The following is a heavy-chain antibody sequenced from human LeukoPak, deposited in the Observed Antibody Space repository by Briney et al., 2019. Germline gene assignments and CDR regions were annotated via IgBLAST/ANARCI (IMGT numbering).Heavy chain of an antibody. CDR3: ARLYSSGWSLDY. CDR1: GGSISSGDYY. V-gene: IGHV4-30-4*01. D-gene: IGHD6-19*01. CDR2: IYYSGST. Sequence: SETLSLTCTVSGGSISSGDYYWSWIRQPPGKGLEWIEYIYYSGSTYYNPSLKSRVTISVDTSKNQFSLKLSSVTAADAAVYYCARLYSSGWSLDYWGQGTLVTVSS. J-gene: IGHJ4*02.